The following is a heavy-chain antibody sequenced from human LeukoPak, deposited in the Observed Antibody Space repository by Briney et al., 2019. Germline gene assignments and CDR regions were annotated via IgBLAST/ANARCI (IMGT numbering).Heavy chain of an antibody. CDR2: ISSSSSTI. J-gene: IGHJ4*02. CDR3: ASLEQLPDS. Sequence: GGSLRLSCAASGFTFSSYSMNWARQAPGKGLEWVSYISSSSSTIYYADSVKGRFTISRDNSKNTLYLQMNSLRAEDTAVYYCASLEQLPDSWGQGTLVTVSS. CDR1: GFTFSSYS. V-gene: IGHV3-48*01. D-gene: IGHD6-13*01.